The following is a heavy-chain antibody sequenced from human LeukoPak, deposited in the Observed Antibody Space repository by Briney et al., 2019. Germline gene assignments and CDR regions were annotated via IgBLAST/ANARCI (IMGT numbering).Heavy chain of an antibody. CDR3: AKAPYDILTDYYMDV. Sequence: EWSLRLSCAASGFTFSSYEMKWVRQAPGKGLEWVAFIRYDGSNKYYADSVKGRFTISRDNSKNTLYLQMNSLRAEDTAVYYCAKAPYDILTDYYMDVWGKGTTVTISS. D-gene: IGHD3-9*01. CDR1: GFTFSSYE. V-gene: IGHV3-30*02. CDR2: IRYDGSNK. J-gene: IGHJ6*03.